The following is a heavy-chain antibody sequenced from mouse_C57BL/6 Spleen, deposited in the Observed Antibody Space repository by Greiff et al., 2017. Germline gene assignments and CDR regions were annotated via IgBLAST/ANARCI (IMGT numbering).Heavy chain of an antibody. CDR1: GYTFTGYW. J-gene: IGHJ4*01. CDR3: ASWLTTTVVAPYDMDY. Sequence: QVQLQQSGAELMKPGASVKLSCKATGYTFTGYWIEWVKQRPGHGLEWIGEILPGSGSTNYNEKFKGKATFTADTSSNTAYMQLSSLTTEDSAIYYSASWLTTTVVAPYDMDYWGQGTSVTVSS. V-gene: IGHV1-9*01. D-gene: IGHD1-1*01. CDR2: ILPGSGST.